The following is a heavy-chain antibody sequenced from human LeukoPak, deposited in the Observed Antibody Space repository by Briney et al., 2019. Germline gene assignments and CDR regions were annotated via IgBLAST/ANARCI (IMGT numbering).Heavy chain of an antibody. J-gene: IGHJ4*02. V-gene: IGHV3-21*04. D-gene: IGHD6-13*01. Sequence: GGSLRLSCAASGFTFSSYSMNWVRQAPGKGLEWVSSISSSSSYIYYADSVKGRFTISRDNAKNSLFLQMNTLRAEDTAVYYCARVAAAAFDYWGQGTLVTVSS. CDR1: GFTFSSYS. CDR3: ARVAAAAFDY. CDR2: ISSSSSYI.